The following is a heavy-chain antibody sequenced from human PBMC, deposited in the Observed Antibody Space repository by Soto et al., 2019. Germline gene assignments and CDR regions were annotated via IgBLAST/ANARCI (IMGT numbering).Heavy chain of an antibody. CDR1: GYTLTGYY. D-gene: IGHD6-19*01. CDR3: ARSPASRGWYDY. Sequence: QVQLVQSGTEVKKPGASVKVSCKASGYTLTGYYMHWVRQAPGQGLEWMGWINPNSGGTNYAQKFQGWVTMPRETAIRTAYMEPSRLRSDDTAVYYGARSPASRGWYDYWGQGTLVTVSS. J-gene: IGHJ4*02. V-gene: IGHV1-2*04. CDR2: INPNSGGT.